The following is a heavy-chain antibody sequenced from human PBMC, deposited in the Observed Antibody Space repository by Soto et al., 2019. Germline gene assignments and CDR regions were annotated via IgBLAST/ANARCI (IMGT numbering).Heavy chain of an antibody. CDR2: ISYDGSNK. D-gene: IGHD4-17*01. V-gene: IGHV3-30*18. CDR3: AKDPYGDYVGYFDY. Sequence: VQLVESGGGLVQPGGSLRLSCAVSGFTFSSYGMHWVRQAPGKGLEWVAVISYDGSNKYYADSVKGRFTISRDNSKNTLYLQMNSLRAEDTAVYYCAKDPYGDYVGYFDYWGQGTLVTVSS. CDR1: GFTFSSYG. J-gene: IGHJ4*02.